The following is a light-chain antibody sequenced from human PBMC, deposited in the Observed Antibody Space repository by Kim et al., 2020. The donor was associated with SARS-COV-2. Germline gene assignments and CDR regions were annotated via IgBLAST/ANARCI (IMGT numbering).Light chain of an antibody. V-gene: IGLV7-46*01. Sequence: GQTANLRRRPNTGPATSCHFPYWFQQQPGHGPKTLIYDSTSKHSWTPARFSGSLLGGKAALTLSGAQPEDEADYYCWLSHSGVRVFGGGTQLTVL. CDR1: TGPATSCHF. CDR3: WLSHSGVRV. J-gene: IGLJ3*02. CDR2: DST.